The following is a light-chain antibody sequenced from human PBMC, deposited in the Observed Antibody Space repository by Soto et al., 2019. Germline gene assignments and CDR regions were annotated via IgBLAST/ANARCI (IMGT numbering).Light chain of an antibody. CDR1: QSISNY. CDR2: TAS. J-gene: IGKJ1*01. CDR3: QQSFSTPRT. V-gene: IGKV1-39*01. Sequence: DSRMTQSPSSLSASVGDRVTITCRASQSISNYLNWYQQKPGEAPKLLLYTASYLQSGVPLRFSGRGSGTDFTLTISSLHPEDFATYFCQQSFSTPRTFGQGTKVEI.